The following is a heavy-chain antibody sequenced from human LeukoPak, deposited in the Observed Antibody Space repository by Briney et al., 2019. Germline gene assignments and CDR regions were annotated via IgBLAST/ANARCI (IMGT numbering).Heavy chain of an antibody. Sequence: GGSLRLSCAASGFTFSSYGMSWVRQAPGKGLGWVSAISGSGGSTYYADSVKGRFTISRDNSKNTLYLQMNSLRAEDTAVYYCARWRGQVMAAIDYWGQGALVTVSS. D-gene: IGHD2-15*01. CDR3: ARWRGQVMAAIDY. CDR2: ISGSGGST. V-gene: IGHV3-23*01. J-gene: IGHJ4*02. CDR1: GFTFSSYG.